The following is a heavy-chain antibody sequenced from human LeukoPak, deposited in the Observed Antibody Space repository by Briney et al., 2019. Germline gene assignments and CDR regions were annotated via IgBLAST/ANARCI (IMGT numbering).Heavy chain of an antibody. V-gene: IGHV4-59*08. Sequence: KPSETLSLTCTVSGGSISSYYWSWIRQPPGKGLEWIGYIYYSGSTNYNPSLKSRVTISVDTSKNQFSLKLSSVTAADTAVYYCASSVVGATLDAEYFQHWGQGTLVTVSS. CDR3: ASSVVGATLDAEYFQH. D-gene: IGHD1-26*01. CDR2: IYYSGST. J-gene: IGHJ1*01. CDR1: GGSISSYY.